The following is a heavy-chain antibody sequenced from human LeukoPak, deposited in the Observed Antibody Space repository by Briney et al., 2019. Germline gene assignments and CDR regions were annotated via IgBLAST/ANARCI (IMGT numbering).Heavy chain of an antibody. J-gene: IGHJ4*02. CDR2: ISYDGSNK. D-gene: IGHD3-9*01. V-gene: IGHV3-30*18. CDR3: AKVRAANYDILTGYYELDY. CDR1: GFTFNNYA. Sequence: GGSLRLSCAASGFTFNNYAMNWVRQAPGKGLEWVAAISYDGSNKYYVDSVKGRFTISRDNSKNTLYLQMNTLRGEDTAVYYCAKVRAANYDILTGYYELDYWGQGTLVTVSS.